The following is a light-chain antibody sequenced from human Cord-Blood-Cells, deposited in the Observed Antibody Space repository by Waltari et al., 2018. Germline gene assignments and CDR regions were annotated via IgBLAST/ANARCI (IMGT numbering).Light chain of an antibody. CDR1: QSISSW. Sequence: IQMTQSPSPLSASVGARVPITCRARQSISSWFAWYQQKPGKAPKLLIYKASSLESGVPSRFSGSGSGTEFTLTISSLQPDDFATYYCQQYNSYLFTFGPGTKVDIK. CDR3: QQYNSYLFT. V-gene: IGKV1-5*03. J-gene: IGKJ3*01. CDR2: KAS.